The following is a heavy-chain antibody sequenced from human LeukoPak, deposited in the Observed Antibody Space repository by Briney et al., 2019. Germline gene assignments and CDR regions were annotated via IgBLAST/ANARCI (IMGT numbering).Heavy chain of an antibody. D-gene: IGHD6-13*01. J-gene: IGHJ4*02. V-gene: IGHV3-30*18. CDR3: AKDQLYLSSWLDY. CDR1: GFTFSTYG. Sequence: QSGGSLRLSCEASGFTFSTYGMHWVRQAPGKGLEWVAVTSYDGSNKYYADSVKGRFTISRDNSKNTLYLQMNSLRAEDTAVYYCAKDQLYLSSWLDYWGQGTLVTVSS. CDR2: TSYDGSNK.